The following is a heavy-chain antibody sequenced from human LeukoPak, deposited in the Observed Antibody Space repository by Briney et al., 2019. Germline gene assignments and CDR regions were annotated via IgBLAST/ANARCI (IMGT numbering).Heavy chain of an antibody. Sequence: GGSLRLSCAASGFTFSSYSMNWVRQAPGKGLEWVSSISSSSSYIYYADSVKGRFTISRDNAKNSLYLQMNSLRAEDTAVYYCARITSIDCSSTSCYSGNDYYYYYGMDVWGQGTTVTVSS. J-gene: IGHJ6*02. CDR2: ISSSSSYI. V-gene: IGHV3-21*01. CDR3: ARITSIDCSSTSCYSGNDYYYYYGMDV. CDR1: GFTFSSYS. D-gene: IGHD2-2*02.